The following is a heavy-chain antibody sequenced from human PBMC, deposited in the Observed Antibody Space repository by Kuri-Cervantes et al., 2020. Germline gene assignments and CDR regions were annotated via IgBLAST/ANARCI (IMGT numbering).Heavy chain of an antibody. D-gene: IGHD3-9*01. V-gene: IGHV3-30*19. J-gene: IGHJ4*02. Sequence: GESLKISCAASGFTFSSYGMHWVRQAPGKGLEWVAVISYDGSNKYYADSVKGRFTISRDNAKNSLYLQMNSLRAEDTALYYCAKDTHFDWLLGYYFDYWGQGTLVTVSS. CDR3: AKDTHFDWLLGYYFDY. CDR1: GFTFSSYG. CDR2: ISYDGSNK.